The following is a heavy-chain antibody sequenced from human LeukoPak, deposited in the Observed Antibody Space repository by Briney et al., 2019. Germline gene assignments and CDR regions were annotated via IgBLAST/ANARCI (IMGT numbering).Heavy chain of an antibody. D-gene: IGHD2-2*01. V-gene: IGHV3-7*04. CDR3: ARTLGYCSSTNCFLTFDY. CDR2: IKHDGSEE. CDR1: GFTFSSYW. J-gene: IGHJ4*02. Sequence: TGGSLRLSCAASGFTFSSYWMTWVRQAPGKGLEWVANIKHDGSEEYYVDSVKGRFTISRDNAKNSLYLQMNSLRAEDTAVYYCARTLGYCSSTNCFLTFDYWGQGTLVTVSS.